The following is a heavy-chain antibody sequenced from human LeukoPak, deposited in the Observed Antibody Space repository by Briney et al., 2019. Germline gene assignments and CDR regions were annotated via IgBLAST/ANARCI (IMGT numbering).Heavy chain of an antibody. D-gene: IGHD3-22*01. V-gene: IGHV3-23*01. J-gene: IGHJ4*02. CDR1: GFSFSSYA. Sequence: PGGSLRLSCAASGFSFSSYAMSWVRQAPGKGLEWVSTISGSGGSTYYADSVKGRFTISRDNSKNTLYLQMNSLRAEDTAVFYCAKDPLSVYYYDSSGSYYFDYWGQGTLVTVSS. CDR3: AKDPLSVYYYDSSGSYYFDY. CDR2: ISGSGGST.